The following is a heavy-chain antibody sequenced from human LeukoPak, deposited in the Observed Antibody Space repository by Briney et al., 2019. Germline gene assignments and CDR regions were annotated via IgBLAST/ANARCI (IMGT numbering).Heavy chain of an antibody. CDR1: GGSISSYY. V-gene: IGHV4-59*01. Sequence: SETLSLTCTVSGGSISSYYWSWIRQPPGKGLEWIGYIYYSGSTNYNPSPKSPVTISVDTSKNQFSLKLSSVTAADTAVYYCARDSPYYDYVWGSYRIFDYWGQGTLVTVSS. J-gene: IGHJ4*02. D-gene: IGHD3-16*02. CDR3: ARDSPYYDYVWGSYRIFDY. CDR2: IYYSGST.